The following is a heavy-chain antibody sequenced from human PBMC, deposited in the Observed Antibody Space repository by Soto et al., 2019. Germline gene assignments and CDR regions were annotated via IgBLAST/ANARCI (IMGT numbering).Heavy chain of an antibody. CDR3: ARGDTPMITGMDSFDI. CDR2: IKQDGTEK. V-gene: IGHV3-7*02. D-gene: IGHD5-18*01. J-gene: IGHJ3*02. CDR1: GYSFTSYW. Sequence: GESLKISCKGSGYSFTSYWIGWVRQMPGKGLEWVANIKQDGTEKNYVDSVKGRFTISRDNARKSLYLQMDSLRAEDTAVYFCARGDTPMITGMDSFDIWGQGTMVTVSS.